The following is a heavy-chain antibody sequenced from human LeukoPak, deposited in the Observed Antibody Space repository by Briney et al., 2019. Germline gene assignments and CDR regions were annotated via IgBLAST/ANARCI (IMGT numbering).Heavy chain of an antibody. CDR1: GGSISSYY. Sequence: SETLSLTCTVSGGSISSYYWSWIRQPPGKGLELIGYIYYSGSTNYNPSLTSRVTMSVYTSKNQFSLKLSSVTAADTAVYYCARCGSYHHSYFDYWGQGTLVTVSS. J-gene: IGHJ4*02. CDR3: ARCGSYHHSYFDY. V-gene: IGHV4-59*08. CDR2: IYYSGST. D-gene: IGHD1-26*01.